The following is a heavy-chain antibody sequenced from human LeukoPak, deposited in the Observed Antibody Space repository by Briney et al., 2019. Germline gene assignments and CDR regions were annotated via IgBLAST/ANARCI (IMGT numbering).Heavy chain of an antibody. CDR2: MREDGGDK. V-gene: IGHV3-7*01. CDR3: ARDTYRFYDY. Sequence: GGSLRLSCAASGFIFRNYWMGWVRQAPGKGLEWVASMREDGGDKYYLDSVKGRFTISRDNAKNSLYLQMNSLRAEDTAVYYCARDTYRFYDYWGQGTLVTVSS. CDR1: GFIFRNYW. J-gene: IGHJ4*02.